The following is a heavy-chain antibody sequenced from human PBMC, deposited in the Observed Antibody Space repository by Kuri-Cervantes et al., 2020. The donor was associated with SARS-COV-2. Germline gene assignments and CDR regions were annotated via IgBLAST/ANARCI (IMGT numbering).Heavy chain of an antibody. D-gene: IGHD3-10*01. V-gene: IGHV3-48*01. Sequence: GESLKISCAASGFTFSSYSMNWVRQAPGKGLEWVSYISSSSSTICYADSVKGRFTISRDNAKDTLYLQMNSLRAEDTAVYYCARDYQYYYGSGSYYLVYYYYGMDVWGQGTTVTVSS. J-gene: IGHJ6*02. CDR3: ARDYQYYYGSGSYYLVYYYYGMDV. CDR2: ISSSSSTI. CDR1: GFTFSSYS.